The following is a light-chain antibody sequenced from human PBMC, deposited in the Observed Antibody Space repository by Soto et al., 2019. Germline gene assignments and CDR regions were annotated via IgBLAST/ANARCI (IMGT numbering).Light chain of an antibody. V-gene: IGLV2-8*01. CDR1: SGDIGGYDY. Sequence: QSVLTQPPSASGSPGQSVTISCTGTSGDIGGYDYVSWYQQHPGKAPKLMIYEVTKRPLGVPDRFSGSKSGNTASLTISGLQAEDEADFYCCSYGGSFPDVFGTGTKVTV. CDR3: CSYGGSFPDV. J-gene: IGLJ1*01. CDR2: EVT.